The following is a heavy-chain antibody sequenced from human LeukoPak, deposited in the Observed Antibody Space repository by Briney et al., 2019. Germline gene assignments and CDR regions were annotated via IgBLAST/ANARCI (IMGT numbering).Heavy chain of an antibody. CDR3: ARGGYEYCYMDV. CDR2: IYTSGST. J-gene: IGHJ6*03. Sequence: PSETLSLTCTVSGGSINNYYWTWIRQPAGKGLEWIGRIYTSGSTNYNPSLKSRVTMSVDTSKSQFSLKLSSVTAADTAVYYCARGGYEYCYMDVWGKGTTVTVSS. CDR1: GGSINNYY. V-gene: IGHV4-4*07. D-gene: IGHD3-16*01.